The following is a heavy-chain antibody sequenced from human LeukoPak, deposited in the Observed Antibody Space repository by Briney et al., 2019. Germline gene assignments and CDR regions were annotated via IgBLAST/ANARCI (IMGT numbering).Heavy chain of an antibody. D-gene: IGHD3-22*01. CDR1: GFTFSSFG. CDR2: IWYDGNNK. J-gene: IGHJ4*02. V-gene: IGHV3-33*01. CDR3: ARAFTSTGYYYVEY. Sequence: GGSLRLSCAASGFTFSSFGMHWVRQAPGKGLEWVAVIWYDGNNKYYADSVKGRFTISRDNSKNTLYLQMNSLRAEDTAVYYCARAFTSTGYYYVEYWGQGTLVTVS.